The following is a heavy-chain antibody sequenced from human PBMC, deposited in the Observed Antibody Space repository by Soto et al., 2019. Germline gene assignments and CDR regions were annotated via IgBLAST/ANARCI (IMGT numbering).Heavy chain of an antibody. J-gene: IGHJ5*02. V-gene: IGHV3-23*01. CDR3: AKDPKSTVRFNWFDP. Sequence: EMQLSESGGGLVQPGGSLRLSCAASGFTFGSYAMSWVRQAPGKGLEWVSAISGGGSGTYYADSVKGRFTISRDNSKKTLFLQMNSLRVEDTAIYYCAKDPKSTVRFNWFDPWGQGTLVKVSS. D-gene: IGHD2-8*02. CDR2: ISGGGSGT. CDR1: GFTFGSYA.